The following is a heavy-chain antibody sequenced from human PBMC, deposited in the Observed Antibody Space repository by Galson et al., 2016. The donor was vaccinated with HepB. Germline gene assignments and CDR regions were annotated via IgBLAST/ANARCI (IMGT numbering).Heavy chain of an antibody. CDR1: GFVFSSYA. CDR2: ISYDGNNK. Sequence: SLRLSCAASGFVFSSYAMHWVRQAPGKGLESVAVISYDGNNKYYSDSVKGRFTISRDNSKNTVFLQMNSLRPQDTAMYYCARDWGFYGSGTYTDCWGQGTQVTVSS. CDR3: ARDWGFYGSGTYTDC. V-gene: IGHV3-30-3*01. J-gene: IGHJ4*02. D-gene: IGHD3-10*01.